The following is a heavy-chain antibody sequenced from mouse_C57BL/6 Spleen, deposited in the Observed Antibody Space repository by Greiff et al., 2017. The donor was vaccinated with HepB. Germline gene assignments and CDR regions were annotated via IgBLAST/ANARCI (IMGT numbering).Heavy chain of an antibody. CDR3: VGGREYFDY. J-gene: IGHJ2*01. CDR2: IRSKSNKYAT. D-gene: IGHD1-1*02. Sequence: DVKLLESGGGLVQPKGSLKLSCAASGFSFNTYAMNWVRQAPGKGLEWVARIRSKSNKYATYYADSVKDRFTISRDDSESIRYLQMNNLKTEDTEMYYCVGGREYFDYWGQGITLTVSS. CDR1: GFSFNTYA. V-gene: IGHV10-1*01.